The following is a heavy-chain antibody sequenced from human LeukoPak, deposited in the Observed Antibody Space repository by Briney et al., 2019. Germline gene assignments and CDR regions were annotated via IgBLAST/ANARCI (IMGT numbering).Heavy chain of an antibody. CDR1: GFTFSSYE. D-gene: IGHD2-21*01. CDR3: ARANDHYDSGDSPGSDWYFDL. CDR2: INHSGRT. V-gene: IGHV4-34*01. Sequence: GSLRLSCAASGFTFSSYEMNWVRQAPGKGLEWIGEINHSGRTNYSPSLKSRVTMSVDTSKNQFSLKLRSVTAADTAMYYCARANDHYDSGDSPGSDWYFDLWGRGTLVTVSS. J-gene: IGHJ2*01.